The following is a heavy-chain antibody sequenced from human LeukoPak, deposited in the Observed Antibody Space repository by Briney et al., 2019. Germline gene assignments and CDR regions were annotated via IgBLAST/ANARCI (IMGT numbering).Heavy chain of an antibody. J-gene: IGHJ5*02. D-gene: IGHD4-11*01. Sequence: GGTLRLSCAASGFTFSSYGMSWVRQAPGKGLEWVSAISGSGGSTHYADSVKGRFTISRDNSKNTLYLQMNSLRAEDTAVYYCAKKGVQGTTDEGNWFDPWGQGTLVTVSS. CDR2: ISGSGGST. V-gene: IGHV3-23*01. CDR3: AKKGVQGTTDEGNWFDP. CDR1: GFTFSSYG.